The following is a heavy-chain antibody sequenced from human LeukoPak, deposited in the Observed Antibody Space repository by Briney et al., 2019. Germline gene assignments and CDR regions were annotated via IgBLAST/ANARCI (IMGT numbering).Heavy chain of an antibody. D-gene: IGHD4-17*01. Sequence: PGGSLRLSCAASGFTFNSYAMHWVRQAPGKGLEWVAVISYDGSNKYYADSVKGRFTISRDNSKNTLYLQMNSLRAEDTAVYYCATTAVTTNDYWGQGTLVTVSS. J-gene: IGHJ4*02. CDR3: ATTAVTTNDY. CDR1: GFTFNSYA. CDR2: ISYDGSNK. V-gene: IGHV3-30-3*01.